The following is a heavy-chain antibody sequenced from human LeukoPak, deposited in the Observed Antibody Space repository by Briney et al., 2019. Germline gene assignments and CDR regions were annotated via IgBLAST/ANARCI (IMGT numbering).Heavy chain of an antibody. D-gene: IGHD3-22*01. J-gene: IGHJ4*02. V-gene: IGHV4-31*03. CDR3: ARAEGDSSGSPDYFDY. CDR2: IYYSGST. CDR1: GGSISSGGYY. Sequence: TLSLACTVSGGSISSGGYYWSWIRQHPGKGLEWIGYIYYSGSTYYNPSLKSRVTISVDTSKNQFSLKLSSVTAADTAVYYCARAEGDSSGSPDYFDYWGQGTLVTVSS.